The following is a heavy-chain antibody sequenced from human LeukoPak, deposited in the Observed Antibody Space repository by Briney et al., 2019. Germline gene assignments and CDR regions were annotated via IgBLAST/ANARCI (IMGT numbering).Heavy chain of an antibody. CDR3: ASSLYVWGTNWLDP. D-gene: IGHD3-16*01. CDR1: GGSISSGDYY. Sequence: SETLSLTCTVSGGSISSGDYYWSWIRQPAGKGLEWIGHIYISGSTNYNPSLRSRLTLSTDTSKNQFSLKLSSVTAADTAVYYCASSLYVWGTNWLDPWGQGTLVTVSS. CDR2: IYISGST. J-gene: IGHJ5*02. V-gene: IGHV4-61*10.